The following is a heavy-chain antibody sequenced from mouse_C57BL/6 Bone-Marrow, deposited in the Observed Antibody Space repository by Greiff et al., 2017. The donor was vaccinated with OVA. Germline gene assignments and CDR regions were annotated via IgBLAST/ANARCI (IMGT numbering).Heavy chain of an antibody. CDR1: GFTFSDFY. CDR2: SRNKANDYTT. CDR3: ARDPYYSNYGAMDY. Sequence: EVKLMESGGGLVQSGRSLRLSCATSGFTFSDFYMEWVRQAPGKGLEWIAASRNKANDYTTEYSASVKGRFIVSRDTSQSILYLQMNALRAEDTAIYYCARDPYYSNYGAMDYWGQGTSVTVSS. J-gene: IGHJ4*01. V-gene: IGHV7-1*01. D-gene: IGHD2-5*01.